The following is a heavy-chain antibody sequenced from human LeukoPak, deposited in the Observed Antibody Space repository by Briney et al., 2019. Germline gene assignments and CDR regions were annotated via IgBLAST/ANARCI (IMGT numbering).Heavy chain of an antibody. V-gene: IGHV4-39*01. J-gene: IGHJ4*02. CDR3: ARSRRFDYFDS. CDR1: GGSISSTGYY. Sequence: SETLSLTCTVSGGSISSTGYYWAWIRQPPGKGLEWIATIYNSGTTYYNPSLKSRVTISVDTSKNQFSLKLSSVTAADTAVYYCARSRRFDYFDSWGQGAVVTVSS. CDR2: IYNSGTT. D-gene: IGHD3-10*01.